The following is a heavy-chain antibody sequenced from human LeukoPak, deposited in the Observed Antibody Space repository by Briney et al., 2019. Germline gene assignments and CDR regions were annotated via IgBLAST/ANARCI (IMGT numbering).Heavy chain of an antibody. CDR1: GYTFTSYD. D-gene: IGHD3-22*01. CDR2: MNPNSGNT. V-gene: IGHV1-8*01. Sequence: ASVKVSCKASGYTFTSYDINWVRQATGQGLEWMGWMNPNSGNTGYAQKFQGRVTMTRNTSISTAYMELSSLRSEDTAVYYCARRKYYYDSSGYEGDVIDYWGQGTLVTVSS. CDR3: ARRKYYYDSSGYEGDVIDY. J-gene: IGHJ4*02.